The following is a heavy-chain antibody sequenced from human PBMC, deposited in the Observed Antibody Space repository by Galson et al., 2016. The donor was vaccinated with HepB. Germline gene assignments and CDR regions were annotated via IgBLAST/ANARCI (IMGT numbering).Heavy chain of an antibody. J-gene: IGHJ4*02. CDR3: ARDWMVTMLRGTTIDY. CDR2: IKEDGSEK. V-gene: IGHV3-7*03. CDR1: GFTFSSYW. D-gene: IGHD3-10*01. Sequence: SLRLSCAASGFTFSSYWMNWVRQAPGKGLEWVANIKEDGSEKYYVDSVKGRFTISRDNAKNSLYLQMNSLRAEDTAVYYCARDWMVTMLRGTTIDYWGQGTLVTVSS.